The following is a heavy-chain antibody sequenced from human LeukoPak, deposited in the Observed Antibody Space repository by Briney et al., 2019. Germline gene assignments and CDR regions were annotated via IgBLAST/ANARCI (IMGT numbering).Heavy chain of an antibody. CDR2: IYTSGST. V-gene: IGHV4-61*02. J-gene: IGHJ6*03. D-gene: IGHD3-10*01. CDR1: GGSISSGSYY. CDR3: ARDTYYYGSGSYYNGYYYYYYMDV. Sequence: SETLSLTCTVSGGSISSGSYYWSWIRQPAGKGLEWIGRIYTSGSTNYNPSLKSRVTISVDTSKNQFSLKLSSVTAADTAVYYCARDTYYYGSGSYYNGYYYYYYMDVWGKGTTVTISS.